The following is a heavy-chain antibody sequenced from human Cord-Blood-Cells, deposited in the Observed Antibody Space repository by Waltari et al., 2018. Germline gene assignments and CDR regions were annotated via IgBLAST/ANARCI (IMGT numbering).Heavy chain of an antibody. CDR3: ARGCSGGSCYSAFDI. D-gene: IGHD2-15*01. V-gene: IGHV4-34*01. J-gene: IGHJ3*02. Sequence: QVQLQQWGAGLLKPSETLSLTCAVYGGSFSGYYWSWIRQPPGKGLEWMGEINHSGSTTDNPSLKSRVTISVDTSKNQFSLKLSSVTAADTAVYYCARGCSGGSCYSAFDIWGQGTMVTVSS. CDR2: INHSGST. CDR1: GGSFSGYY.